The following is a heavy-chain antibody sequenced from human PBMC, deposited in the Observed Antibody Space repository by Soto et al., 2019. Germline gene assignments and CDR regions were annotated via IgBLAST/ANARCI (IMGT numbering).Heavy chain of an antibody. Sequence: GSLRLSCAASRFTFSSYSMSWVRQAPGKGLEWVANIKQDGSEKYYVDSVRGRFTISRDNAKNSLYLQLNSLRAEDTAVYYCARALRYCSGGSCYTNYFDYWGQGTLVTVSS. V-gene: IGHV3-7*01. D-gene: IGHD2-15*01. J-gene: IGHJ4*02. CDR3: ARALRYCSGGSCYTNYFDY. CDR1: RFTFSSYS. CDR2: IKQDGSEK.